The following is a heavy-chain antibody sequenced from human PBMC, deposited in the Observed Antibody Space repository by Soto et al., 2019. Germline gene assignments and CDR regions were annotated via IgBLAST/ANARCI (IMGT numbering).Heavy chain of an antibody. D-gene: IGHD4-17*01. CDR2: IYYSGST. Sequence: SETLSLTCTVSGGSISSYYWSWIRQPPGKGLEWIGCIYYSGSTNYNPSLKSRVTISVDTSKNQFSLKLSSVTAAVTAVYYCASLYGDYESGVFDYWGQGTLVTVSS. CDR1: GGSISSYY. V-gene: IGHV4-59*08. J-gene: IGHJ4*02. CDR3: ASLYGDYESGVFDY.